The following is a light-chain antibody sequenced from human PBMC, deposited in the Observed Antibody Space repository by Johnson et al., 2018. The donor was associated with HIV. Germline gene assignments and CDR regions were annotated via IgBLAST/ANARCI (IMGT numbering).Light chain of an antibody. J-gene: IGLJ1*01. CDR1: NSNIGNNY. CDR2: ENN. V-gene: IGLV1-51*02. Sequence: QSVLTQPPSVSSAPGQKVTISCSGSNSNIGNNYVSWYQQVPGTAPKLLIYENNKRPSGIPDRFSGSKSGTSATLGITGLQTGDEADYYCGTWDSSLSAGGYVFGTGTKVTVL. CDR3: GTWDSSLSAGGYV.